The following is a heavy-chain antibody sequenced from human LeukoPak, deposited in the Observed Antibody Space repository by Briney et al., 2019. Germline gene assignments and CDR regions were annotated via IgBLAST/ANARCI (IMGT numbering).Heavy chain of an antibody. CDR2: IYYSGST. Sequence: SETLSLTCTVSGGSISSYYWSWIRQPPGKGLEWIGYIYYSGSTNYNPSLKSRVTISVDTSKNQFSLKLSSVTAADTAVYYCAREAGHDFWSGFQYYMDVWGKGTTVTVSS. D-gene: IGHD3-3*01. V-gene: IGHV4-59*01. J-gene: IGHJ6*03. CDR1: GGSISSYY. CDR3: AREAGHDFWSGFQYYMDV.